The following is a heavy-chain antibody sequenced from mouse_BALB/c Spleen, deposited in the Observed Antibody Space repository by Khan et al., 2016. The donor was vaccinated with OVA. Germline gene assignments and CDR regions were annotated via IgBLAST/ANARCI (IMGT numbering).Heavy chain of an antibody. D-gene: IGHD1-3*01. CDR1: GFTFSTYG. V-gene: IGHV5-6*01. Sequence: EVQLVESGGDLVKTGGSLKLSCAASGFTFSTYGMSWVRQTPDKRLEWVATINTGGHYPYYIDNVKGRFTISRENAENTLYLQMTSLRSEDTAMYYGARLAYYYKSEAFAYWGQGTLVTVSA. J-gene: IGHJ3*01. CDR2: INTGGHYP. CDR3: ARLAYYYKSEAFAY.